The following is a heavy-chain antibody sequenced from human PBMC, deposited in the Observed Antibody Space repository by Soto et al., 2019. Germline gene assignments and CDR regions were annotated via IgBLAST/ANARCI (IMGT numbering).Heavy chain of an antibody. J-gene: IGHJ6*02. Sequence: SETLCLSCTVAGGSISSYYGGWIRQPPGKGLEWIGSIFYSGSTYYNPSLKSRVTISVDTSKNQFSLKLSSVTAADTAVYYCARHRPGDSSGWYSVYYYSGMDVWGQGTTVTVSS. CDR2: IFYSGST. CDR3: ARHRPGDSSGWYSVYYYSGMDV. CDR1: GGSISSYY. D-gene: IGHD6-19*01. V-gene: IGHV4-39*01.